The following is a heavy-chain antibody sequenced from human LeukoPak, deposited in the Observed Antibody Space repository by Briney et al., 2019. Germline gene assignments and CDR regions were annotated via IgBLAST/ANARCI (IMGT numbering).Heavy chain of an antibody. V-gene: IGHV3-23*01. J-gene: IGHJ4*02. CDR1: GFTFSTYA. CDR2: VGDGGRDT. CDR3: AKGSFKWLVRRVQGVFDY. Sequence: GGSLRLSCAASGFTFSTYAMSWVRQAPGKGLDWVSTVGDGGRDTHYADSVKGRFTISRDNSKNTLYLQMNSLRAEDTAVYYCAKGSFKWLVRRVQGVFDYWGQGTLVTVSS. D-gene: IGHD6-19*01.